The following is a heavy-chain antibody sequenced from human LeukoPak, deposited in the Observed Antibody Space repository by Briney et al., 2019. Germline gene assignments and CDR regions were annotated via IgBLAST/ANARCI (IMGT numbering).Heavy chain of an antibody. J-gene: IGHJ3*02. CDR1: GFTFSSYS. V-gene: IGHV3-21*01. D-gene: IGHD1-26*01. CDR2: ISSSSSYI. CDR3: ARDSGYAFDI. Sequence: GGSLRLSCAASGFTFSSYSMNWVRQAPGKGLEWVSSISSSSSYIYYADSVKGRFTISRDNSKNTLYLQMNSLRAEDTAVYYCARDSGYAFDIWGQGTMVTVSS.